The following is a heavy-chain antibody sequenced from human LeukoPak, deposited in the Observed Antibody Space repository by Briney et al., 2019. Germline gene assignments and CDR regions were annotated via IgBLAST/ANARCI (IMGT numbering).Heavy chain of an antibody. Sequence: PSETLSLTCTVSGGSISGGGYYWSWIRQHPGKGLEWIGYIYYSGSTYYNPSLKSRVTISVDTSKNQFSLKLSSVTAADTAVYYCARGRDIVVVPAAITPDYFDYWGQGTLVTVSS. CDR3: ARGRDIVVVPAAITPDYFDY. J-gene: IGHJ4*02. D-gene: IGHD2-2*02. V-gene: IGHV4-31*03. CDR2: IYYSGST. CDR1: GGSISGGGYY.